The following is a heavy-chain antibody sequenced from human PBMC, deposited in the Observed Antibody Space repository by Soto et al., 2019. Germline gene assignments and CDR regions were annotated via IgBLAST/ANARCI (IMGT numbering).Heavy chain of an antibody. CDR2: ISYDGSNK. J-gene: IGHJ5*02. CDR1: GFTFSSYA. D-gene: IGHD6-13*01. CDR3: SRSRVFKNWFDP. Sequence: QVQLVESGGGVVQPGRSLRLSCAASGFTFSSYAMHWVRQAPGKGLEWVAVISYDGSNKYYADSVKGRFTISRDNSKNPLYLQMNSLRAEDTAVYYCSRSRVFKNWFDPWGQGTLVTVSS. V-gene: IGHV3-30-3*01.